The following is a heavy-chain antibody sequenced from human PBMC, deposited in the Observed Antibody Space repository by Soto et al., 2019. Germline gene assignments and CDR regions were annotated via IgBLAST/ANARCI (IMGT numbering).Heavy chain of an antibody. Sequence: GASVKVSCKASGYTFTSYGISWVRQAPGQGLEWMGWISAYNGNTNYAQKLQGRVTMTTDTSTSTAYMELRSLRSDDTAVYYCARESGFYYGSGSYYNDYYYYYMDVWGKGTTVTVSS. J-gene: IGHJ6*03. CDR1: GYTFTSYG. V-gene: IGHV1-18*01. D-gene: IGHD3-10*01. CDR3: ARESGFYYGSGSYYNDYYYYYMDV. CDR2: ISAYNGNT.